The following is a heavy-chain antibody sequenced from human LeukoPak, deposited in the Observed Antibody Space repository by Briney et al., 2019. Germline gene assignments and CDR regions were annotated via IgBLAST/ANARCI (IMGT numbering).Heavy chain of an antibody. J-gene: IGHJ4*02. CDR1: GGTFSSCA. D-gene: IGHD3-10*01. CDR3: ARDEPYYYGSGSYPY. Sequence: GASVKVSCKASGGTFSSCAISWVRQAPGQGLEWMGGIIPIFGTANYAQKFQGRVTITADESTSTAYMELSSLRSEDTAVYYCARDEPYYYGSGSYPYWGQGTLVTVSS. CDR2: IIPIFGTA. V-gene: IGHV1-69*13.